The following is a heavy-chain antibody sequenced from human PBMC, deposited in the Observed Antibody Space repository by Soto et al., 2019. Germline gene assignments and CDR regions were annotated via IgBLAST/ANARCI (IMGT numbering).Heavy chain of an antibody. D-gene: IGHD6-13*01. J-gene: IGHJ4*02. Sequence: PGGSLRLSCAASGFTFSSYSMNWVRQAPGKGLEWVSSISSSSSYIYYADSVKGRFTISRDNAKNSLYLQMNSLRAEDTAVYYCARSFNAAGSSGGDYWGQGTLVTVSS. CDR2: ISSSSSYI. CDR3: ARSFNAAGSSGGDY. CDR1: GFTFSSYS. V-gene: IGHV3-21*01.